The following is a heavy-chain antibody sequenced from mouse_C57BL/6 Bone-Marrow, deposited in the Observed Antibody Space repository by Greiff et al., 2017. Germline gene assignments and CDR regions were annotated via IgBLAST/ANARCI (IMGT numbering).Heavy chain of an antibody. CDR2: IDPSDSYT. V-gene: IGHV1-50*01. J-gene: IGHJ3*01. CDR3: ASPGAWFAY. D-gene: IGHD4-1*01. Sequence: QVQLQQPGAELVKPGASVKLSCKASGYTFTSYWMQWVKQRPGQGLEWIGEIDPSDSYTNYNQKFKGKATLTVDTSSSTAYMQLSSLTSEDSAVYYCASPGAWFAYGGQGTLATVSA. CDR1: GYTFTSYW.